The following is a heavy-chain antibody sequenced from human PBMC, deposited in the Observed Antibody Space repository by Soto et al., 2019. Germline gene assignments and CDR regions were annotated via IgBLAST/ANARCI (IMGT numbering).Heavy chain of an antibody. D-gene: IGHD6-13*01. V-gene: IGHV1-2*04. CDR2: INPNSGGT. J-gene: IGHJ5*02. CDR1: GYTFTGYY. CDR3: ARGQQLVGEDWFDP. Sequence: ASVKVSCKASGYTFTGYYMHWVRQAPGQGLEGMGWINPNSGGTNYGQKFQGWVTMTRDTSISTAYMELSRLRSDDTAVYYCARGQQLVGEDWFDPWGQGTLVTVSS.